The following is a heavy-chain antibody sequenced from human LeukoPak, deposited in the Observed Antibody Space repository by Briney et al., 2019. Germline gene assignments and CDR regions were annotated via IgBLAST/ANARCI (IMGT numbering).Heavy chain of an antibody. V-gene: IGHV1-18*01. J-gene: IGHJ4*02. Sequence: GVEWXXXXXAYNGNTNYAQKLQGRVTMTTDTSTSTAYMELRSLRSDDTAVYYCARGKLRLGELSLSDYWGQGTLVTVSS. D-gene: IGHD3-16*02. CDR2: XXAYNGNT. CDR3: ARGKLRLGELSLSDY.